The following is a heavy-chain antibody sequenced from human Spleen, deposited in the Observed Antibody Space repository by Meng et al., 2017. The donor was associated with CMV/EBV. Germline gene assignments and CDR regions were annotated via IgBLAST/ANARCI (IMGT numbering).Heavy chain of an antibody. D-gene: IGHD2-2*01. J-gene: IGHJ2*01. CDR2: IYPGDSDT. Sequence: IDSVRQMPGTGLEWMGLIYPGDSDTRYSPSSQGQVTISADKPINTAYLQWNSLRASDTAMYYCARRGGYCSSTSCYCYWYFDLWGRGTLVTVSS. V-gene: IGHV5-51*04. CDR3: ARRGGYCSSTSCYCYWYFDL.